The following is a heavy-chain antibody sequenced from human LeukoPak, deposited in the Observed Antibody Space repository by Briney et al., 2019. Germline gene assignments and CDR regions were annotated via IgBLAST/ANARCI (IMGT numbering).Heavy chain of an antibody. V-gene: IGHV3-74*01. D-gene: IGHD3-22*01. J-gene: IGHJ4*02. CDR1: GFTFSSYW. CDR3: ERQYSYDSSGYYPWDY. Sequence: GGSLRLSCVASGFTFSSYWMHWVRQAPGKGLVWVSRINSDGSSTTYADSVKGRFTISRDNAENTLYLQMNSLRAEDTAMYYCERQYSYDSSGYYPWDYWGQGTLVTVSS. CDR2: INSDGSST.